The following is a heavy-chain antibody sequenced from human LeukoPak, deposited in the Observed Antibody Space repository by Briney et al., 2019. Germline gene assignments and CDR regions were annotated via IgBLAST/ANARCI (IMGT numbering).Heavy chain of an antibody. CDR1: GFTFSSYE. V-gene: IGHV3-48*03. Sequence: GSLRLSCAASGFTFSSYEMNWVRQAPGKGLEWVSYISSSGSTIYYADSVKGRFTISRDNAKNSLYLQMNSLRAEDTAVYYCARDRARIRLWPTFDYWGQGTLVTVSS. D-gene: IGHD5-18*01. J-gene: IGHJ4*02. CDR3: ARDRARIRLWPTFDY. CDR2: ISSSGSTI.